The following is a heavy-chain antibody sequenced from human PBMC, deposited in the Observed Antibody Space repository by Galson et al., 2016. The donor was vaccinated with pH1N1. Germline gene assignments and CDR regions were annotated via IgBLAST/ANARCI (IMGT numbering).Heavy chain of an antibody. V-gene: IGHV2-5*01. CDR3: ARFLYGDYSNWFDP. CDR2: IYWNDDK. J-gene: IGHJ5*02. D-gene: IGHD4-17*01. CDR1: GFSLSTSGVT. Sequence: PALVKPTQTLTLTCTFSGFSLSTSGVTVGWIRRPPGKALEWPALIYWNDDKRYSPSLKSRLTINKDTSKNQVVLTMTNMDPVDTATYYCARFLYGDYSNWFDPWGQGTLVTVSS.